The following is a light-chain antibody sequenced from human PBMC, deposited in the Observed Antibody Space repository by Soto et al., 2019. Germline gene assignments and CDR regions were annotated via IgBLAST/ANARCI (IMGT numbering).Light chain of an antibody. Sequence: DIQMTQSPSTLSASVGDRVTITCRASQTISTWLAWYQHKSGTAPKLLIYKSSSLDAGVPARFSGSGSGTEFPLPISSLQPDDFATYYCQQHRTSSRTFGQGTKVE. CDR2: KSS. CDR3: QQHRTSSRT. J-gene: IGKJ2*02. V-gene: IGKV1-5*03. CDR1: QTISTW.